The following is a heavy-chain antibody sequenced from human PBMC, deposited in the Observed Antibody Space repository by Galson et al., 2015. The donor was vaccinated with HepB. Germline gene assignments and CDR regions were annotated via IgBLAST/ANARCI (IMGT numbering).Heavy chain of an antibody. Sequence: SLRLSCAASGFTFSNAWMSWVRQAPGKGLEWVGRIKSKTDGGTTDYAAPVKGRFTISRDDSKNTLYLQMNSLKTEDTAVYYCTIYQLLLSPWYFDLWGRGTLVTVSS. CDR2: IKSKTDGGTT. J-gene: IGHJ2*01. V-gene: IGHV3-15*01. D-gene: IGHD2-2*01. CDR1: GFTFSNAW. CDR3: TIYQLLLSPWYFDL.